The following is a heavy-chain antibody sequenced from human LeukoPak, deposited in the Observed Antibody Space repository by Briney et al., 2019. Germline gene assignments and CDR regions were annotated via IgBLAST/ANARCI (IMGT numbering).Heavy chain of an antibody. J-gene: IGHJ4*02. D-gene: IGHD3-3*01. CDR3: ARLFGSGWSGYYPDY. V-gene: IGHV3-53*01. Sequence: GGSLRLSCAASGFTVSSIHMVWVRQAPGKGLEWVSVTYTGGNSYYADSVKGRFTISRDNSKNTLYLQMNSLRAEDTAVYYCARLFGSGWSGYYPDYWGQGTLVTVSS. CDR2: TYTGGNS. CDR1: GFTVSSIH.